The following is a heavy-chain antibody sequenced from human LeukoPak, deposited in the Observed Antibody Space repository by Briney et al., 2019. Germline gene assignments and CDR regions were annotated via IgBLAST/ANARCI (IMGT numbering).Heavy chain of an antibody. V-gene: IGHV3-9*01. CDR2: ISWNSGSI. CDR1: GFTFDDYA. D-gene: IGHD5-18*01. J-gene: IGHJ4*02. Sequence: PGGSLRLPCAASGFTFDDYAMHWVRQAPGKGLEWVSGISWNSGSIGYADSVKGRFTISRDNAKNSLYLQMNSLRAEDTALYYCAKERGYSYGYHFDYWGQGTLVTVSS. CDR3: AKERGYSYGYHFDY.